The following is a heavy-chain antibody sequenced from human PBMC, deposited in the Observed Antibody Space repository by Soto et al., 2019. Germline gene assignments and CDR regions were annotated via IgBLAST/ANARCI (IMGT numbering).Heavy chain of an antibody. J-gene: IGHJ3*02. CDR2: ISSSSSTI. CDR3: ARDLAPKNYDFWSGYWGGYAFDI. V-gene: IGHV3-48*01. D-gene: IGHD3-3*01. CDR1: GFTFSSYS. Sequence: EVQLVESGGGLVQPGGSLRLSCAASGFTFSSYSMNWVRQAPGKGLEWVSYISSSSSTIYYADSVKGRFTISRDNAKNSLYLQMNSLRAEDTAVYYCARDLAPKNYDFWSGYWGGYAFDICGQGTMVTVSS.